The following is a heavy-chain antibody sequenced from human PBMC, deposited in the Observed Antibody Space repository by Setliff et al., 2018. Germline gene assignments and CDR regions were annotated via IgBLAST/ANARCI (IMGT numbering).Heavy chain of an antibody. CDR3: ALRRTCSGGSCYSAFMDV. J-gene: IGHJ6*04. Sequence: SGPTLVNPTQTLTLTCTFSGFSLSTSGVGVGWIRQPPGKALEWLALIYWDDDKRYSPSLKSRLTITKDTSKNQVVLTMTNMDPVDTATYYCALRRTCSGGSCYSAFMDVWGKGTTVTVSS. CDR1: GFSLSTSGVG. D-gene: IGHD2-15*01. V-gene: IGHV2-5*02. CDR2: IYWDDDK.